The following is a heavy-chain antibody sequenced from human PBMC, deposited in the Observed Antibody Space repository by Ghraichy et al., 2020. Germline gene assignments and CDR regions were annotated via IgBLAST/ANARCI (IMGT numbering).Heavy chain of an antibody. CDR2: ISGSGGST. J-gene: IGHJ4*02. V-gene: IGHV3-23*01. CDR1: GFTFSSYA. CDR3: AKAYDYYDSSGYGY. D-gene: IGHD3-22*01. Sequence: GGSLRLSCAASGFTFSSYAMSWVRQAPGKGLEWVSAISGSGGSTYYADSVKGRFTISRDNSKNTLYLQMNSLRAEDTAVYYCAKAYDYYDSSGYGYWGQGTLVTVSS.